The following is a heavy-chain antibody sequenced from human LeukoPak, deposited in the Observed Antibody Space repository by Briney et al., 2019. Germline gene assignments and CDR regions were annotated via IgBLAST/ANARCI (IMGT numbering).Heavy chain of an antibody. V-gene: IGHV4-34*01. CDR1: GGSFSGYY. J-gene: IGHJ4*02. CDR3: ARAGSGYDPSIFDY. CDR2: INHSGST. D-gene: IGHD5-12*01. Sequence: KPSETLSLTCAVYGGSFSGYYWSWIRQPPGKGLEWIGEINHSGSTNYNPSLKSRVTISVDTSKNQFSLKLSSVTAAATAVYYCARAGSGYDPSIFDYWGQGTLVTVSS.